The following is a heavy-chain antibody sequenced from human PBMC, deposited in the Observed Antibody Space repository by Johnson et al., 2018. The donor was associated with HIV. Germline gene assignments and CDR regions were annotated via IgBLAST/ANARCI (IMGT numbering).Heavy chain of an antibody. J-gene: IGHJ3*02. CDR2: INWNGGST. CDR3: ASEVRGVLDI. V-gene: IGHV3-NL1*01. CDR1: GFTFGSYG. Sequence: QVQLVESGGGVVQPGRSLRLSCAASGFTFGSYGIHWVRQAPGKGLEWVSGINWNGGSTSYADSLKGRFTISRDNSKNTLYLQMNSLRVEDTAVYYCASEVRGVLDIWGQGTMVTVSS. D-gene: IGHD3-10*01.